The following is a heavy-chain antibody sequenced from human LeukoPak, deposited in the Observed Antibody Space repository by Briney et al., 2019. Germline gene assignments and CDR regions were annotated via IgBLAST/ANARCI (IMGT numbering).Heavy chain of an antibody. J-gene: IGHJ3*02. CDR1: GFSFRDYP. D-gene: IGHD2/OR15-2a*01. Sequence: GGSLRLSCEAAGFSFRDYPMGWVRRASGKRLEWVSGISAGADVIFYADPVKGRFTISRDNSKNTLYLQMNSPRAEDSAEYYCAKSLLTTATGKGRAFDIWGQGTMVTVSA. CDR2: ISAGADVI. CDR3: AKSLLTTATGKGRAFDI. V-gene: IGHV3-23*01.